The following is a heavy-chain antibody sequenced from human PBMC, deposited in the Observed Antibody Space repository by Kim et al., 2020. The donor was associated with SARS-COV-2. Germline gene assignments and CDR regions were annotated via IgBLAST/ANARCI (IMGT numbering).Heavy chain of an antibody. CDR3: VRAWNTAMVHY. Sequence: SETLSLTCTVSGGSLSSISYYWGWIRQPPGKGLEWIASIHYSGSTYYNPSLKSRVTISVDTSKNHFSLKLSSVTAADTAVYYCVRAWNTAMVHYWGQGTL. CDR1: GGSLSSISYY. J-gene: IGHJ4*02. D-gene: IGHD5-18*01. V-gene: IGHV4-39*07. CDR2: IHYSGST.